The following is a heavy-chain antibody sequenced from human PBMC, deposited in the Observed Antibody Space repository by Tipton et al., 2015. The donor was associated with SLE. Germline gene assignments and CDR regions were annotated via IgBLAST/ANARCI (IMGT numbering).Heavy chain of an antibody. CDR2: IYYSGST. CDR1: GGSISSSSYY. D-gene: IGHD2-2*01. V-gene: IGHV4-39*07. J-gene: IGHJ3*02. CDR3: ARQQLLKEGSGTTGAAFDI. Sequence: TLSLTCTVSGGSISSSSYYWGWIRQPPGKGLEWIGSIYYSGSTYYNPSLKSRVTISVDTSKNQFSLKLSSVTAADTAVYYCARQQLLKEGSGTTGAAFDIWGQGTMVTVSS.